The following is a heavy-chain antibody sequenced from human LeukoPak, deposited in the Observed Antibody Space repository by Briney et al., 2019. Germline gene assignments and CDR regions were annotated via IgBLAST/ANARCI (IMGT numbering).Heavy chain of an antibody. CDR1: GYTFTSYY. CDR2: INPSGGST. CDR3: ARDGYYDILTGYYGMDV. J-gene: IGHJ6*02. Sequence: ASVKVSCKASGYTFTSYYMHWVRQAPGQGLEWMGIINPSGGSTSYAQKFQGRVTMTRDTSTSTVYMELSSLRSEDTAVYYCARDGYYDILTGYYGMDVWGQGTTVTVSS. V-gene: IGHV1-46*01. D-gene: IGHD3-9*01.